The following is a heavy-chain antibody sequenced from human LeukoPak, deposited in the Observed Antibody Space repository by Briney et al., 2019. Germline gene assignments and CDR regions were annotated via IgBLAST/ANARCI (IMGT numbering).Heavy chain of an antibody. V-gene: IGHV1-2*06. J-gene: IGHJ4*02. D-gene: IGHD6-13*01. CDR3: AREHPPSFSRQQLPLEVDY. CDR2: INPNSGGT. CDR1: GYTFTGYY. Sequence: ASVKVSCKASGYTFTGYYMHWVRQAPGQGLEWTGRINPNSGGTNYAQKFQGRVTMTRDTSISTAHMELSRLRSDDTAVYCCAREHPPSFSRQQLPLEVDYWGQGTLVTVSS.